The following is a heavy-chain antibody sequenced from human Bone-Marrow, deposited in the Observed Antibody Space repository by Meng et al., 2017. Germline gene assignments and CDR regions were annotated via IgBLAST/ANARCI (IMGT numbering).Heavy chain of an antibody. V-gene: IGHV3-74*01. J-gene: IGHJ5*02. D-gene: IGHD3-3*01. CDR1: GFTFSSYW. Sequence: GESLKISCAASGFTFSSYWMHWVRQAPGKGLVWVSRINSDGSSTSYADSVKGRFTISRDNAKNTLYLQMNSLRAEDTAVYYCARDVGYYDFWSGSSWGQGTLVTVSS. CDR2: INSDGSST. CDR3: ARDVGYYDFWSGSS.